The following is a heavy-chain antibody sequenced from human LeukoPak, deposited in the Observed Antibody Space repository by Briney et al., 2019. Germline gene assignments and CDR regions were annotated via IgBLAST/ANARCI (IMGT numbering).Heavy chain of an antibody. V-gene: IGHV1-18*01. J-gene: IGHJ6*02. CDR2: ISAYNGNT. CDR1: GYTFTSYG. Sequence: GASVKVSCKASGYTFTSYGISWVRQAPGQGLEWMGWISAYNGNTNYAQKLQGRVTMTTDTSTSTAYMELRSLRSDDTAVYYCARVEGYYDFWSGYSSPLYYYYGMDVWGQGTTVTVSS. CDR3: ARVEGYYDFWSGYSSPLYYYYGMDV. D-gene: IGHD3-3*01.